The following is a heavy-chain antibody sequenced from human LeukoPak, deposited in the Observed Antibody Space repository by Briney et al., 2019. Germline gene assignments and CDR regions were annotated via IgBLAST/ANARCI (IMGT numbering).Heavy chain of an antibody. J-gene: IGHJ4*02. D-gene: IGHD3-9*01. V-gene: IGHV3-21*01. Sequence: GGSLRLSCAASGFTFSSYSMNWVRQAPGKGLEWVSSISSSSSYIYYADSVKGRFTISRDHAKNSLYLQMNSMRAEDTAVYYCARAYDILTGYSSNSHFDYWGQGTLVTVSS. CDR1: GFTFSSYS. CDR2: ISSSSSYI. CDR3: ARAYDILTGYSSNSHFDY.